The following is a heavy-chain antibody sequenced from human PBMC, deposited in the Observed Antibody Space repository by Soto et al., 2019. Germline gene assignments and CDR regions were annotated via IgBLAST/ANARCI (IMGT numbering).Heavy chain of an antibody. J-gene: IGHJ4*02. CDR1: GGSFSGYY. Sequence: SETLSLTCAVYGGSFSGYYWSWIRQPPGRGLEWIGEINHSGSTNYNPSLKSRVTISVDTSKNQFSLKLSSVTAADTAVYYCASSPLLNYYDSSGYFRHYDYSGQGTLVTVSS. V-gene: IGHV4-34*01. CDR3: ASSPLLNYYDSSGYFRHYDY. D-gene: IGHD3-22*01. CDR2: INHSGST.